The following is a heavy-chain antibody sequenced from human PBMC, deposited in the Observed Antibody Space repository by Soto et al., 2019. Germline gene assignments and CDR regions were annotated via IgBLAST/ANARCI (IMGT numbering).Heavy chain of an antibody. J-gene: IGHJ4*01. CDR2: VSYSGVT. V-gene: IGHV4-59*11. D-gene: IGHD2-21*01. Sequence: QVQLQESGPGLVKPSETLALTCTVAAGSLTDHYWNWLRQSPGKGLHWIGYVSYSGVTDYNPALKSRVTMAVDTAKDQFSLNLRFVTTADTAVYYCARGNDWKCSTFERWGQRTMVAV. CDR1: AGSLTDHY. CDR3: ARGNDWKCSTFER.